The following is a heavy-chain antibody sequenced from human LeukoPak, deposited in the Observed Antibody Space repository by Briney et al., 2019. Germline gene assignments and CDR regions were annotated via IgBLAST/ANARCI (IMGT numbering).Heavy chain of an antibody. Sequence: PGGSLRLSCAASGFTFSSYWMHWVRQTPGKGLVWISRIKSDGSTIYADSVKGRSTISRDNAKNTLYLQMSSLRAEDTAIYYCARAVTYFYGSVTYDWFDPWGQGTLVTVSS. D-gene: IGHD3-10*01. CDR2: IKSDGST. CDR1: GFTFSSYW. J-gene: IGHJ5*02. CDR3: ARAVTYFYGSVTYDWFDP. V-gene: IGHV3-74*01.